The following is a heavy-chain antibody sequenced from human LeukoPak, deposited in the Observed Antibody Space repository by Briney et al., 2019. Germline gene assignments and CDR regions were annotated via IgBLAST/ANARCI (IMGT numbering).Heavy chain of an antibody. V-gene: IGHV1-69*04. J-gene: IGHJ4*02. CDR1: GGTFSSYA. CDR2: IIPILGIA. CDR3: AREWGSGGDYDYFDY. Sequence: SVKVSCKASGGTFSSYAISWVRQAPGQQLEWMGRIIPILGIANYAQKFQGRVTITADKSTSTAYMELSSLRSEDTAVYYCAREWGSGGDYDYFDYWGQGTLVTVSS. D-gene: IGHD4-17*01.